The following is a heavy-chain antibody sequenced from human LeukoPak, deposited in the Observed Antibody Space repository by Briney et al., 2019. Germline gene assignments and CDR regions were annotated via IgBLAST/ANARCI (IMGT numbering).Heavy chain of an antibody. CDR3: ATLSVPGVIQWGAFDI. Sequence: GGSLRLSCAASGFSFSSYTMNWVRQAPGKGLEWVSAISRSSSSIYYAGSLKGRFAVSRDNAKNSLYLQMNSLRVEDTAVYYCATLSVPGVIQWGAFDIWGLGTMVTVSS. D-gene: IGHD3-10*01. V-gene: IGHV3-21*01. CDR2: ISRSSSSI. J-gene: IGHJ3*02. CDR1: GFSFSSYT.